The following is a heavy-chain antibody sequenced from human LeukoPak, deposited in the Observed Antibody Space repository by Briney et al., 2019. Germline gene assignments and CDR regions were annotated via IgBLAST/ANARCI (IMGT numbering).Heavy chain of an antibody. CDR3: AKGPLRGTAAAIDY. CDR1: GFTFSSYW. V-gene: IGHV3-74*01. D-gene: IGHD2-2*01. CDR2: INSDGSST. Sequence: GGSLRLSCAASGFTFSSYWMHWVRHAPGKGLVWVSRINSDGSSTSYADSVKGRFTISRDISTDTLWLQMDSLRTEDTAVYYCAKGPLRGTAAAIDYWGQGTLVTVSS. J-gene: IGHJ4*02.